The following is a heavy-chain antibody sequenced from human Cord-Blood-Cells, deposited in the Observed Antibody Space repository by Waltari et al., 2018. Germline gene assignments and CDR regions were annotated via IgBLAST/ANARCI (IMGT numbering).Heavy chain of an antibody. CDR1: GGTFSSYA. CDR2: IIPIFGTA. Sequence: QVQLVQSGAEVKKPGSSVKVSCKASGGTFSSYAISWVRQAPGQGLEWMGGIIPIFGTANFAQKFQGRVTITADESTSTAYMGLRSLRAEDTAVYYCARDEMAHSIAAVLGYWGQGTLVTVSS. D-gene: IGHD6-13*01. CDR3: ARDEMAHSIAAVLGY. V-gene: IGHV1-69*01. J-gene: IGHJ4*02.